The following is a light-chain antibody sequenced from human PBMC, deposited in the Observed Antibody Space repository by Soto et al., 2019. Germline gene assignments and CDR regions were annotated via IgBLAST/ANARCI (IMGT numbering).Light chain of an antibody. CDR2: AAS. Sequence: EIVLTQSPGTLSLSPGERATLSCMASQTIGSSLLAWYQQKPGQAPRVLIFAASSRATGIPDRFSGSGSGTEFTLTISSLQPEDFATYYCLQHNSYRWTFGQGTKVDIK. CDR1: QTIGSSL. J-gene: IGKJ1*01. CDR3: LQHNSYRWT. V-gene: IGKV3-20*01.